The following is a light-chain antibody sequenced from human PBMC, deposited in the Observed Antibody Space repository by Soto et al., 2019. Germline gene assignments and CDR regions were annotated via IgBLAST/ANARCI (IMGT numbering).Light chain of an antibody. V-gene: IGLV2-14*01. CDR2: DVR. J-gene: IGLJ1*01. CDR1: SSDVGGYNY. Sequence: QSVLTQPASLSGSPGQSITISCTGTSSDVGGYNYVSWYQQHPGKAPKLMIYDVRNRPSGVPNRFSGSKSGNTASLTISGLQAEDEADYYCSSYSSSGTLNYVFGTGTKVTVL. CDR3: SSYSSSGTLNYV.